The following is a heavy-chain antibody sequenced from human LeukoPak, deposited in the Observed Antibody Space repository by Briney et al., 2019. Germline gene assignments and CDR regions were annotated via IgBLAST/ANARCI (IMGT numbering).Heavy chain of an antibody. V-gene: IGHV3-23*01. Sequence: GGSLRLSCAASGFTFSSYAMSWVRQAPGKGLEWVSAISGSGGSTYYADSVKGRFTISRDNSKNTLYLQMNSLRAEDTAVYYCAKAGRYYDILTDFDYWGQGTLVTVSS. CDR2: ISGSGGST. CDR1: GFTFSSYA. CDR3: AKAGRYYDILTDFDY. J-gene: IGHJ4*02. D-gene: IGHD3-9*01.